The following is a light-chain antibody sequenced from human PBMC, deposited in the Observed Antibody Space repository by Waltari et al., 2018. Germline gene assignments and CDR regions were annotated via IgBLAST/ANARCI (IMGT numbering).Light chain of an antibody. CDR2: EVS. CDR1: SSDVGSYNY. CDR3: SSYAASNNFQVV. J-gene: IGLJ2*01. Sequence: QSALTQPPSASGSPGQSVTISCTGTSSDVGSYNYVPWFQQPPGKAPKPMICEVSKRHSRVPDPCPGSKSGNTASLTVSGLQAEDEADYYCSSYAASNNFQVVFGGGTTLPVL. V-gene: IGLV2-8*01.